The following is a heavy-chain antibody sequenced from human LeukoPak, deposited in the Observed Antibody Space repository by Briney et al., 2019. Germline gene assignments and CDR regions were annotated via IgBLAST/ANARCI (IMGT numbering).Heavy chain of an antibody. CDR2: IYYSGST. V-gene: IGHV4-59*01. D-gene: IGHD1-26*01. J-gene: IGHJ4*02. CDR3: AAELYSGTYGRCCSFAF. CDR1: GGSISSYY. Sequence: SETLSLTCTVSGGSISSYYWSWIRQPPGKGLEWIGYIYYSGSTNYNPSLKSRVTISVDTSKNQFSLKLSSVTAADTAVYYCAAELYSGTYGRCCSFAFWGQGTPVTVSS.